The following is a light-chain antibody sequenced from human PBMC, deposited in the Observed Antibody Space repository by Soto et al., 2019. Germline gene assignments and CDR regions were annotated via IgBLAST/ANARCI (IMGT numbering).Light chain of an antibody. Sequence: QSALTQPASVSGSPGQSITISCSGTTSDIGSYDYVSWYQHHPGTAPQLIIFEVTYRYSGVSGRFSASKSANTASLTISGLQPEDEAVYYCSSYASIPPPALFGGGTKLTVL. CDR3: SSYASIPPPAL. J-gene: IGLJ2*01. CDR1: TSDIGSYDY. CDR2: EVT. V-gene: IGLV2-14*01.